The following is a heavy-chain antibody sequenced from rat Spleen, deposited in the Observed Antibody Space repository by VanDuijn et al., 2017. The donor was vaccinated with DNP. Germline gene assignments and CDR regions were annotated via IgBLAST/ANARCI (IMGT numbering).Heavy chain of an antibody. CDR3: ARQVPFNYGSYWYFDF. Sequence: EGQVVEAGGGGGQPGRALKRAWAASGRTRRDEGRAGGRQAPKKGLDWVATINPSGGNTYYRDSVKGRFTISRDNTRGTLYLQMYSLRSEDTATYYCARQVPFNYGSYWYFDFWGPGTMVTVSS. J-gene: IGHJ1*01. CDR1: GRTRRDEG. CDR2: INPSGGNT. V-gene: IGHV5S13*01. D-gene: IGHD1-3*01.